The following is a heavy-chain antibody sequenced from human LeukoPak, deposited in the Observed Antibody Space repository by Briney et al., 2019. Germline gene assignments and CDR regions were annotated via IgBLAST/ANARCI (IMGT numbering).Heavy chain of an antibody. V-gene: IGHV4-4*07. J-gene: IGHJ4*02. CDR2: IYSTGNT. Sequence: PSETLSLTCTVSGGSIRGYYWSWLRQPAGERLEWIGRIYSTGNTIYNPSLNSRVTISIDMSNNQFSLKVISVTAADTAVYFCARASSYSSNYIDYWGQGTLVTVSS. CDR3: ARASSYSSNYIDY. D-gene: IGHD6-13*01. CDR1: GGSIRGYY.